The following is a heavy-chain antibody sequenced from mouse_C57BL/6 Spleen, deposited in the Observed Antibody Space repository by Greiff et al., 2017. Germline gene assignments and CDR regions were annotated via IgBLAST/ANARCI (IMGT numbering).Heavy chain of an antibody. J-gene: IGHJ3*01. CDR1: GYTFTSYW. Sequence: QVQLQQPGAELVKPGASVKLSCKASGYTFTSYWMHWVKQRPGQGLEWIGMIHPNSGSTNYNEKFKSKATLTVDKSSSTAYMQLSNLTSEDSAVYYCARSLYYDYGGFAYWGQGTLVTVSA. V-gene: IGHV1-64*01. D-gene: IGHD2-4*01. CDR2: IHPNSGST. CDR3: ARSLYYDYGGFAY.